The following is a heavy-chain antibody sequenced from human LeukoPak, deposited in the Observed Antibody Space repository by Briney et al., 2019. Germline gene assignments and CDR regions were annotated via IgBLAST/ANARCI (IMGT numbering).Heavy chain of an antibody. CDR2: IIVYNGNT. J-gene: IGHJ4*02. CDR3: ARIEGIVVASNPFYY. V-gene: IGHV1-18*01. Sequence: EASVKVSCKASGYTFTSYGISGVRQAPGQGFEGMGWIIVYNGNTNYAQTLQGRVTMTTDTSTSTPYMTLESLSSDDTAVFYCARIEGIVVASNPFYYWGQGTLVTVSS. CDR1: GYTFTSYG. D-gene: IGHD6-19*01.